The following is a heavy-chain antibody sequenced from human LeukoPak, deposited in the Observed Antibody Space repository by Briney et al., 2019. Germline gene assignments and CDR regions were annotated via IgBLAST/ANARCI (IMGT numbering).Heavy chain of an antibody. CDR3: ARVGWLGALDY. Sequence: SETLSLTCTGSGGSISSYYWSWIRQPAGKGLEWIGRIYTGGSTNYNPSLKSRVIMSVDTSKNQFSLKLSSVTAADTAVYYCARVGWLGALDYWGQGTLVTVSS. V-gene: IGHV4-4*07. D-gene: IGHD3-10*01. CDR2: IYTGGST. J-gene: IGHJ4*02. CDR1: GGSISSYY.